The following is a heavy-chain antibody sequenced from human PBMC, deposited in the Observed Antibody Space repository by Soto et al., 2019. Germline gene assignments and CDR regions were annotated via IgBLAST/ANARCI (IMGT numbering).Heavy chain of an antibody. Sequence: PGGSLRLSCAASGFTFSSYAMSWVRQAPGKGLEWVSAISGSGGSTYYADSVKGRFTISRDNSKNTLYLQMNSLRAEDTAVYYCAKERSMPWQWLVPSDYWGQGTLVTVSS. CDR2: ISGSGGST. J-gene: IGHJ4*02. V-gene: IGHV3-23*01. CDR3: AKERSMPWQWLVPSDY. CDR1: GFTFSSYA. D-gene: IGHD6-19*01.